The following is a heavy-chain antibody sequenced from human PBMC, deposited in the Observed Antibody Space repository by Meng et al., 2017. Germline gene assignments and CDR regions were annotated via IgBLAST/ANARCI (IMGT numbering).Heavy chain of an antibody. D-gene: IGHD2-15*01. CDR1: GGSISSSSYY. CDR3: ARVAYCSGGSCYSGGNPHGFAY. Sequence: GSLRLSCTVSGGSISSSSYYWGWIRQPPGKGLEWIGSIYYSGSTYYNPSLKSRVTISVDTSKNQFSLKLSSVTAADTAVYYCARVAYCSGGSCYSGGNPHGFAYWGQGTLVTVSS. V-gene: IGHV4-39*07. CDR2: IYYSGST. J-gene: IGHJ4*02.